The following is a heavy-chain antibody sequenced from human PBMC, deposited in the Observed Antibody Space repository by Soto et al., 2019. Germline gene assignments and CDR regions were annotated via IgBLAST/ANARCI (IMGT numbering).Heavy chain of an antibody. D-gene: IGHD2-15*01. CDR3: ARTLRGGNTGYAFDI. V-gene: IGHV3-66*01. CDR2: ISSGGNT. CDR1: GFTYSTYT. J-gene: IGHJ3*02. Sequence: GGSLRLSCAASGFTYSTYTMHWVRQAPGKGLEWVSLISSGGNTYYADSVKARFTISRDNSKNTLYLQVNSLGADDTAVYYCARTLRGGNTGYAFDIWGQGTMVTVSS.